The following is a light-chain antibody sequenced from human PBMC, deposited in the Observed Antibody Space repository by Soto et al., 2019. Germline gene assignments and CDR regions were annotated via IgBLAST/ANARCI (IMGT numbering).Light chain of an antibody. V-gene: IGLV2-14*03. CDR1: SSDVGGYNY. J-gene: IGLJ3*02. CDR3: ISYTRGGTLV. Sequence: QSALTQPASVSGSPGQSITISCTGTSSDVGGYNYVSWYQQHPDKAPKLVIYDVSNRPSGVSNRFSASKSGNTASLTISGLQAEDEDDYYCISYTRGGTLVFGGGTKLTVL. CDR2: DVS.